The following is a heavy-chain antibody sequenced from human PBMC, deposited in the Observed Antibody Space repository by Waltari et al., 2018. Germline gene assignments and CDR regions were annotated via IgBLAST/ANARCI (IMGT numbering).Heavy chain of an antibody. J-gene: IGHJ4*02. D-gene: IGHD3-3*01. Sequence: EAQLVESGGTSVRPGGSLRLSCAGSGFSLSDRYMSWVRQAPGKGREWWAGIKARGEQDYVDYVKGRFIISRGNAKNSLFLVLNCLGADDSVVYFCASDPTLFAIRQNYFDSWGQGTQVTVSS. CDR3: ASDPTLFAIRQNYFDS. CDR2: IKARGEQ. CDR1: GFSLSDRY. V-gene: IGHV3-7*04.